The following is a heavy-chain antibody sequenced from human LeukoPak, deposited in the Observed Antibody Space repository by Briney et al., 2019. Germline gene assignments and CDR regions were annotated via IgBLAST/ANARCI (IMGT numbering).Heavy chain of an antibody. CDR2: ISGSGDST. CDR1: GFIFDTHT. Sequence: GGSLRLSCTASGFIFDTHTLTWVRQAPGKGLEWVASISGSGDSTNFGDSVKGRFTISRDNFKRTVHLEMSNLRADDTAMYYCVRRAAVRGMDFWGLGTTVIVSS. CDR3: VRRAAVRGMDF. J-gene: IGHJ6*02. D-gene: IGHD1-14*01. V-gene: IGHV3-23*01.